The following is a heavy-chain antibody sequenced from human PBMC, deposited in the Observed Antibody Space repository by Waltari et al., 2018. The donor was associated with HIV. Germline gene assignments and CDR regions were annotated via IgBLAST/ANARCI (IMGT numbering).Heavy chain of an antibody. CDR2: LDHSGSI. D-gene: IGHD5-18*01. Sequence: QMQMQESGPGLVKSSETLSLTCTVSGYSLSSGYYLAWIRQPPGKGLEWLGTLDHSGSIYHNPSLKSRLTISVDTSNNQFSLKLTSVTAADAAAYFCASLDTTVGYDAFDIWGQGTMVTVSS. CDR1: GYSLSSGYY. CDR3: ASLDTTVGYDAFDI. J-gene: IGHJ3*02. V-gene: IGHV4-38-2*02.